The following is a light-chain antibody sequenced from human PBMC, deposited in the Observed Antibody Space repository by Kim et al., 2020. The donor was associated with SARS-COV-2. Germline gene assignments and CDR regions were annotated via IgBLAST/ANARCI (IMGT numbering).Light chain of an antibody. J-gene: IGLJ2*01. Sequence: SSELTQDPAVSVALGQTVRITCQGDRLRSYYASWYQQKPGQAPVLVIYGKNNRPSGIPDRFSGSSSGNTASLTITGAQAEDEADYYCNSRDSSGNPHVVF. CDR3: NSRDSSGNPHVV. V-gene: IGLV3-19*01. CDR2: GKN. CDR1: RLRSYY.